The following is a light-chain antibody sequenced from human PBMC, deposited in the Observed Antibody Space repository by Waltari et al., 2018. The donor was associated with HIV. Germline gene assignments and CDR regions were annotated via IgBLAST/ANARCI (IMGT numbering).Light chain of an antibody. CDR3: MIWHSSAWV. J-gene: IGLJ3*02. V-gene: IGLV5-45*01. Sequence: QAVLTQPASLSASPGASASLTCTLRSGIDVGTYTIYWYQQKPGSPPRYLLRYRSDSDKEQGSGVPSRFAGSKDASANAGILLIAGLQSEDEADYYCMIWHSSAWVFGGGTKLTVL. CDR1: SGIDVGTYT. CDR2: YRSDSDK.